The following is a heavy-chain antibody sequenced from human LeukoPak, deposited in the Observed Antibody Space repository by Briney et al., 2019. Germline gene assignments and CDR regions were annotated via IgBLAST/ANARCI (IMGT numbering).Heavy chain of an antibody. V-gene: IGHV3-23*01. D-gene: IGHD6-13*01. J-gene: IGHJ4*02. CDR2: ITGSGGST. CDR3: AKVVIAVAGPLAY. CDR1: GFTFSSYA. Sequence: GGSRRLSCAASGFTFSSYAMIWVRQAPGKGLEWVSAITGSGGSTYCADSVKGRFTISRDNSKNTLYLQMNSLRAEDTAIYYCAKVVIAVAGPLAYWGQGTLVTVSS.